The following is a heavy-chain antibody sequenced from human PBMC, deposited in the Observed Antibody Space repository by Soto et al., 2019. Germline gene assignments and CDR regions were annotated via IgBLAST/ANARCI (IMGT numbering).Heavy chain of an antibody. CDR3: ARQPRAAWFEGGYYYGMDV. V-gene: IGHV5-10-1*03. Sequence: EVQLVQSGAEVKKPGESLRISCKGSGYSFTSYWISWVRQMPGKGLEWMGRIDPSDSYTNYSPSFQGHVTISADKSISTAYLQWSSLKASDTAMYYCARQPRAAWFEGGYYYGMDVWGQGTTVTVSS. CDR2: IDPSDSYT. CDR1: GYSFTSYW. D-gene: IGHD3-16*01. J-gene: IGHJ6*02.